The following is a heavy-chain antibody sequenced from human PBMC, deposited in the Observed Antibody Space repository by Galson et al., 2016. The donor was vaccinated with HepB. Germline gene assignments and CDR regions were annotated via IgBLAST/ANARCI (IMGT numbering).Heavy chain of an antibody. V-gene: IGHV3-23*01. CDR2: IGGSGNSK. J-gene: IGHJ5*02. CDR1: GFSFSIYA. D-gene: IGHD6-19*01. Sequence: SLRLSCAASGFSFSIYAMSWVRHAPGKGLEWVSTIGGSGNSKYYADSVKGRFTISRDNSKNTVYLQMNSLRTEDTALYYCAKGALKYSSGWFDWFDPWGQGTLVTVSS. CDR3: AKGALKYSSGWFDWFDP.